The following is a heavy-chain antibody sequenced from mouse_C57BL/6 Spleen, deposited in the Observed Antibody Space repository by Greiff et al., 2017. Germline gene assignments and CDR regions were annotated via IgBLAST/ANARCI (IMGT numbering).Heavy chain of an antibody. V-gene: IGHV1-50*01. CDR1: GYTFTSYW. CDR3: ARSHGSSPGWFAY. Sequence: QVQLQQPGAELVKPGASVKLSCKASGYTFTSYWMQWVKQRPGQGLEWIGEIDPSDSYTNYNQKFKGKATLTVDTSSSTAYMQLSSLTSEDSAVYYCARSHGSSPGWFAYWGQGTLVTVSA. J-gene: IGHJ3*01. D-gene: IGHD1-1*01. CDR2: IDPSDSYT.